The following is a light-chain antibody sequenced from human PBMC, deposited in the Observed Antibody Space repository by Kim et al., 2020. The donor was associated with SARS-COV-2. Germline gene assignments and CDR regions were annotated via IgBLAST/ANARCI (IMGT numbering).Light chain of an antibody. CDR3: CSYASSYTLV. V-gene: IGLV2-11*02. Sequence: GQSVTIACTGTTMDVGGYNSVSWYQQPPGKAPKLMINDVSQRPSGVPDRFSGSKSGNTASLTISGLQAEDEADYYCCSYASSYTLVFGGGTKLTVL. CDR1: TMDVGGYNS. J-gene: IGLJ2*01. CDR2: DVS.